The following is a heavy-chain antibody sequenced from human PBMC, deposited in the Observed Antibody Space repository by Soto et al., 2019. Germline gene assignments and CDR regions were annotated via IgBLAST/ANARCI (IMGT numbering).Heavy chain of an antibody. V-gene: IGHV1-58*01. D-gene: IGHD3-10*01. CDR1: GFTFTSSA. J-gene: IGHJ4*02. Sequence: SSVKVSCKASGFTFTSSAVQWVRQARGQRLEWIGWIVVGSGNTNYAQKFQERVTITRDMSTSTAYMELSSLRSEDTAVYYCGCGITIVRGVTYDYWGQRSLVTVSS. CDR2: IVVGSGNT. CDR3: GCGITIVRGVTYDY.